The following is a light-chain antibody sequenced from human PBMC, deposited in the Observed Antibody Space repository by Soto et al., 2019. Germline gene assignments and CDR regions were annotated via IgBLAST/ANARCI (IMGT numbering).Light chain of an antibody. J-gene: IGKJ1*01. Sequence: PGERATLSCRASQSVSSSYLAWYQQKPGQAPRVLIYGASSRPTGIPDRFSGSGSGTDFTLPISRLDPEDFAVYYCQQYGSSPRTFGQGTKVDIK. V-gene: IGKV3-20*01. CDR2: GAS. CDR3: QQYGSSPRT. CDR1: QSVSSSY.